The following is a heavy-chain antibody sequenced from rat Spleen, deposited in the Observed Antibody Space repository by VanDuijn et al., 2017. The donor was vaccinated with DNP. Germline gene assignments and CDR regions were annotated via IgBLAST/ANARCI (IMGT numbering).Heavy chain of an antibody. D-gene: IGHD1-11*01. V-gene: IGHV5-25*01. CDR3: ARGGRSYFDY. J-gene: IGHJ2*01. CDR1: GFTFRDYY. CDR2: ITTSGDST. Sequence: EVQLVESGGGLVQPGRSLKLSCAASGFTFRDYYMAWIRQAPGKGLEWVASITTSGDSTSSPDSVKGRFTISRDNAKNTLYLQMNSLRSEDTATYYCARGGRSYFDYWGQGVMVTVSS.